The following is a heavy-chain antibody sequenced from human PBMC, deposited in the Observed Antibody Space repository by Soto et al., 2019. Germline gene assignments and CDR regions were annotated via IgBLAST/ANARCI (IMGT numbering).Heavy chain of an antibody. CDR3: TRPGIDDSSGYYLAADAFDI. D-gene: IGHD3-22*01. Sequence: EVQLLESGGGLVQPGGSLRLSCAASGFTFSSYAMSWVRQAPGKGLEWVSAISGSGGSTYYADSVKGRFTISRDNSKNTLYLQMNSLKTEDTAVYYCTRPGIDDSSGYYLAADAFDIWGQGTMVTVSS. CDR1: GFTFSSYA. V-gene: IGHV3-23*01. J-gene: IGHJ3*02. CDR2: ISGSGGST.